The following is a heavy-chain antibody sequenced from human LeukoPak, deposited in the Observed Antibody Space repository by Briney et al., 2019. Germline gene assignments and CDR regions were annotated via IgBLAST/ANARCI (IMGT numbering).Heavy chain of an antibody. J-gene: IGHJ6*02. Sequence: SETLSLTCAVYGGSFSGYYWSWIRQPPAKGLEWIGEINHSGSTNYNPSLKSRVTISVDTSKNQFSLKLSSVTAADTAVYYCARDSGDCSSTSCLLYGMDVWGQGTTVTVSS. CDR3: ARDSGDCSSTSCLLYGMDV. V-gene: IGHV4-34*01. CDR1: GGSFSGYY. D-gene: IGHD2-2*01. CDR2: INHSGST.